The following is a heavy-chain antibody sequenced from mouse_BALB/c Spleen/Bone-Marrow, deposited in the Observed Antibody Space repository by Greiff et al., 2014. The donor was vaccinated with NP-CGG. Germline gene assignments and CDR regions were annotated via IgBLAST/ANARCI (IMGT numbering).Heavy chain of an antibody. CDR1: GYRFNSYW. Sequence: QVQLKESGADLMKPGASVKISCKATGYRFNSYWVEWGKQRPGHGLEWIGEILPGIGSTNFNEKFKGKATFTAYTSSNTAYMQSSSLTSEDSAVYYCARLGIRSFDYWGQGTTLTVSS. J-gene: IGHJ2*01. V-gene: IGHV1-9*01. D-gene: IGHD3-1*01. CDR3: ARLGIRSFDY. CDR2: ILPGIGST.